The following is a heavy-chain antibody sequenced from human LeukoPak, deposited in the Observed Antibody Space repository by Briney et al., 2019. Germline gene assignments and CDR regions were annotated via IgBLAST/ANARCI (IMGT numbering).Heavy chain of an antibody. V-gene: IGHV3-48*02. Sequence: GGSLRLSCAASGFSFSNYNMNWVRQAPGKGLEWVSYISGGGITTYYADSVRGRFTISRDNAKNSLYLQMNSLRDEDTAVYYCAKDQSQWGQGTLVIVSS. CDR3: AKDQSQ. CDR2: ISGGGITT. J-gene: IGHJ4*02. CDR1: GFSFSNYN.